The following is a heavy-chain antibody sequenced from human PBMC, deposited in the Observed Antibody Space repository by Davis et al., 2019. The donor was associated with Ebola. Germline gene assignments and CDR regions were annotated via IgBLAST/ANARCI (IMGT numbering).Heavy chain of an antibody. Sequence: SGPTLVKPTQPLTLTCPFSGFSLSTSGVGVGWIRQPPGTALEWLALIYWDNDKRYSPSLRSRLTITKDASNTQVVLVMTNVESVDTATYYCAHRRSGYNWNHGDFDYWGHGTLVTVSS. J-gene: IGHJ4*01. V-gene: IGHV2-5*02. CDR1: GFSLSTSGVG. CDR3: AHRRSGYNWNHGDFDY. CDR2: IYWDNDK. D-gene: IGHD1-1*01.